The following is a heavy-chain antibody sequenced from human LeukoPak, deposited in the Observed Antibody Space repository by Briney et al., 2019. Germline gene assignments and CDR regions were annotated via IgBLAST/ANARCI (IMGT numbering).Heavy chain of an antibody. CDR2: MYLSGTT. CDR3: AGLVGRYSSGLYYYYFDY. Sequence: PSETLSLTCPVSGDSINSLDLWRWVRQPPGKGLEWIGEMYLSGTTHSNPSVKSRVTISIDKSKNQFFFNLSSVTAADTAVYYCAGLVGRYSSGLYYYYFDYRGQGTLVTVSS. J-gene: IGHJ4*02. V-gene: IGHV4-4*02. D-gene: IGHD3-22*01. CDR1: GDSINSLDL.